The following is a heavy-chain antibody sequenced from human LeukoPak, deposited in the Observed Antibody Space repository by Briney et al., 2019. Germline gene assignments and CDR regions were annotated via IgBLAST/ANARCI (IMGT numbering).Heavy chain of an antibody. CDR1: RFTFSSYG. J-gene: IGHJ4*02. D-gene: IGHD4-17*01. Sequence: GGSLRLSCAASRFTFSSYGMHWVRQAPGKGLEWVAVIWYDGSNKYYADSVKGRFTISRDNSKNTLFLQMNSLTTEDTAVYYCAREVGGDYVFDYWGQGTLVTVSS. CDR2: IWYDGSNK. CDR3: AREVGGDYVFDY. V-gene: IGHV3-30*19.